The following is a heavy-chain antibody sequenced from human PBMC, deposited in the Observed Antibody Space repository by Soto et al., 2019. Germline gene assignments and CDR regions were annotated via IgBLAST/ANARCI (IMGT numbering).Heavy chain of an antibody. CDR2: LNPNSGNT. CDR3: ARSAPRVPAAILG. D-gene: IGHD2-2*01. V-gene: IGHV1-8*01. J-gene: IGHJ4*02. CDR1: GYNFTSYD. Sequence: QVQLVQSGAEVQKPGASVKVSCKASGYNFTSYDINWVRQATGQGLEWMGWLNPNSGNTGYAQKCQGRVTMTRNTSISTAYMELSILRSEDTAVYYCARSAPRVPAAILGWGQGTLVTVSS.